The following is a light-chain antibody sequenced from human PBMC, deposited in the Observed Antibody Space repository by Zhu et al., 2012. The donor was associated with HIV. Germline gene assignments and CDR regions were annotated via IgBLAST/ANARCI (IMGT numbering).Light chain of an antibody. CDR1: QSVSSSY. J-gene: IGKJ1*01. CDR3: QQYGGSPWT. Sequence: ETVLTQSPGTLSLSPGERATLSCRASQSVSSSYLAWYQQKPGQAPRLLIFGASSRATGIPDRFSGSGSGTDFTLTISRLEPEDFAVYYCQQYGGSPWTFGQGTEGG. CDR2: GAS. V-gene: IGKV3-20*01.